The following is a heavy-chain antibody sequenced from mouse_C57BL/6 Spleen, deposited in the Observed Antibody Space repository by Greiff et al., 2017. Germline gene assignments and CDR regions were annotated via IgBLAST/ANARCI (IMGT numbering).Heavy chain of an antibody. CDR2: ISSGGSYT. J-gene: IGHJ4*01. CDR1: GFTFSSYG. CDR3: ARRYYGSSVYAMDY. Sequence: EVHLVESGGDLVKPGGSLKLSCAASGFTFSSYGMSWVRQTPDNRLEWVATISSGGSYTYYPDSVKGRFTISRDNAKNTLYLKMSSLKSEDTAMYYCARRYYGSSVYAMDYWGQGTSVTVSS. V-gene: IGHV5-6*01. D-gene: IGHD1-1*01.